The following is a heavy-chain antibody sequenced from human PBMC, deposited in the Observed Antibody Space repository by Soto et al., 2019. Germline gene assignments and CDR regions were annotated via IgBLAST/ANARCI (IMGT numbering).Heavy chain of an antibody. CDR2: IYYSGST. CDR1: GGSISSYY. CDR3: ARGSYYYDSSGYYYGYYFDY. J-gene: IGHJ4*02. D-gene: IGHD3-22*01. V-gene: IGHV4-59*01. Sequence: SETLSLTCTVSGGSISSYYWSWIRQPPGKGLEWIGYIYYSGSTNYNPSLKSRVTISVDTSKNQFSLKLGSVTAADTAVYYCARGSYYYDSSGYYYGYYFDYWGQGTLVTVSS.